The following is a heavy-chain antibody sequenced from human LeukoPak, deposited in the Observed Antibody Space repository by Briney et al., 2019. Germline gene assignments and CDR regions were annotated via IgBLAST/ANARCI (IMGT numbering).Heavy chain of an antibody. Sequence: SETLSLTCTVSGGSISSYYWSWIRQPPGKGLEWIGVIYYSGSTNYNPSLKSRVTISLYTSKNQFSLKLSSVTAADTAVYYCARHPCSGGSCCLDYWGQGTLVTVSS. CDR2: IYYSGST. J-gene: IGHJ4*02. CDR1: GGSISSYY. CDR3: ARHPCSGGSCCLDY. D-gene: IGHD2-15*01. V-gene: IGHV4-59*08.